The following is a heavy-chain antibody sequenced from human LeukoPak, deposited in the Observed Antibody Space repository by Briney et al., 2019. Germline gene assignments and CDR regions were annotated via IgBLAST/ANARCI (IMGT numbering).Heavy chain of an antibody. CDR2: IYSGGST. D-gene: IGHD2/OR15-2a*01. Sequence: GGSLRLSCAASGFTVSSNYMSWVRQAPGKGLEWVSVIYSGGSTYYADSVKRRFTISRDNSKNTLYLQMNSLRAEDTAVYYCASRIVTLDAFDIWGQGTMVTVSS. V-gene: IGHV3-66*01. CDR3: ASRIVTLDAFDI. J-gene: IGHJ3*02. CDR1: GFTVSSNY.